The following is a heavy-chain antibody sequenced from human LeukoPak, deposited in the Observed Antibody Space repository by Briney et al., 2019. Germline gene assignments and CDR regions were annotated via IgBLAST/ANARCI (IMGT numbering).Heavy chain of an antibody. D-gene: IGHD2-15*01. CDR2: IYTSGST. J-gene: IGHJ4*02. CDR3: ARALIDCSGGSCYQIFDY. CDR1: GGSISSGSYY. V-gene: IGHV4-61*02. Sequence: PSETLSLTRTVSGGSISSGSYYWSWIRQPAGKGLEWIGRIYTSGSTNYNPSLKSRVTISVDTSKNQFSLKLSSVTAADTAVYYCARALIDCSGGSCYQIFDYWGQGTLVTVSS.